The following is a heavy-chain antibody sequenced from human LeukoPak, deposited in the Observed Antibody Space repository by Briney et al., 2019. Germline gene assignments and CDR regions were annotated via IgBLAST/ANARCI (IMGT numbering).Heavy chain of an antibody. CDR2: INTNTGNP. Sequence: ASVKVSCKASGYTFTSYAMNWVRQAPGQGLEWMGWINTNTGNPTYAQGFTGRFVFSLDTSVSTAYLQISSLKAEDTAVYYCARVETIFGVVIIPPDYWGQGTLVTVSP. D-gene: IGHD3-3*01. CDR3: ARVETIFGVVIIPPDY. J-gene: IGHJ4*02. CDR1: GYTFTSYA. V-gene: IGHV7-4-1*02.